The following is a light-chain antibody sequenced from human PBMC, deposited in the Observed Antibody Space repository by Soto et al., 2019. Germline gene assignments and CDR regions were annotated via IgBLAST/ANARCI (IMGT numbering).Light chain of an antibody. CDR1: SSDVCGYNY. V-gene: IGLV2-8*01. J-gene: IGLJ3*02. CDR2: EVS. CDR3: SSYAGSYSWV. Sequence: QSVLTQPPSASGSPGQSVSISCTGTSSDVCGYNYVSWYQQHPGKAPKLMIYEVSKRPSGVPDRFSGSKSGNTASLTVSGLQAEDEADYYCSSYAGSYSWVFGGGTQLTVL.